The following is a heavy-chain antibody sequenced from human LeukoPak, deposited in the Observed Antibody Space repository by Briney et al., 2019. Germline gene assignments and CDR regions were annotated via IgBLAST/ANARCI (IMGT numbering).Heavy chain of an antibody. CDR1: GLTFRNYA. Sequence: GGSLRLSCAASGLTFRNYAMTWVRQAPGKGLEWVSTISADGASTFYADSVRGRFTISRDNSENTLYLQMDSLRAEDAAVYYCAEGGHYTYFEYWGQGTLVTVSS. CDR2: ISADGAST. D-gene: IGHD3-3*01. V-gene: IGHV3-23*01. J-gene: IGHJ4*02. CDR3: AEGGHYTYFEY.